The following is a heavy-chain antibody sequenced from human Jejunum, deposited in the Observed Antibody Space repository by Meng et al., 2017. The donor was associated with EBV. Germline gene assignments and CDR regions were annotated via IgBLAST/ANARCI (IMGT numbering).Heavy chain of an antibody. V-gene: IGHV3-20*01. J-gene: IGHJ4*02. Sequence: EMQLGGSGGGVVRPGGSLRLSCVAAGFTLEDYGMNWVRQVPGKGLEWVATINWDGRRTGYADSVKGRFTISRDNAKNSLYLQMNSLRAEDTALYHCARDKRGAGYCHDYWGQGTLVTVSS. CDR3: ARDKRGAGYCHDY. D-gene: IGHD2-2*03. CDR1: GFTLEDYG. CDR2: INWDGRRT.